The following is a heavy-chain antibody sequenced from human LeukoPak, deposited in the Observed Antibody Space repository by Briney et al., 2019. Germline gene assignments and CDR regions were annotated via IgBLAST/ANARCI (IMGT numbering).Heavy chain of an antibody. Sequence: SQTLSLTCAISGDSVSSNSAAWNWIRQSPSRGLEWLGRTYYRSKWYNDYAVSVKSRITINPDTSKNQFSLQLNSVTPEDTAVYYCARVVIVVVPAAGYYYYYMDVWGKGTTVTVSS. CDR3: ARVVIVVVPAAGYYYYYMDV. CDR2: TYYRSKWYN. D-gene: IGHD2-2*03. CDR1: GDSVSSNSAA. V-gene: IGHV6-1*01. J-gene: IGHJ6*03.